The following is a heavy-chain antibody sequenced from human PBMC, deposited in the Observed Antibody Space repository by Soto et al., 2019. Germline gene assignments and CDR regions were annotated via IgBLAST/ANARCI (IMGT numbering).Heavy chain of an antibody. CDR2: LSWNGASI. V-gene: IGHV3-9*01. Sequence: EVQLVGSGGGLVQPGRSLRLSCAASGFTFDDYAMHWVRQAPGKGLEWVSVLSWNGASINYAESVKGRFTISRDKDKNYLYLQMNSLSPEATAFYDCTKAENSGWHYAFDYWGQGILVTVSS. J-gene: IGHJ4*02. D-gene: IGHD6-19*01. CDR3: TKAENSGWHYAFDY. CDR1: GFTFDDYA.